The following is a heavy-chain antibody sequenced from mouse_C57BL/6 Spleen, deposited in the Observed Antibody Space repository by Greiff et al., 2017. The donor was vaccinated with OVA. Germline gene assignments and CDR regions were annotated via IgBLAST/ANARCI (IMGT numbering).Heavy chain of an antibody. V-gene: IGHV3-6*01. Sequence: EVQLQQSGPGLVKPSQSLSLTCSVTGYSITSGYYWNWIRQFPGNKLEWMGYISYDGSNNYNPSLKNRISITRDTSKNQFFLKLNSVTTEDTATYYCAKERTLGNRYAMDYWGQGTSVTVSS. CDR3: AKERTLGNRYAMDY. CDR1: GYSITSGYY. CDR2: ISYDGSN. J-gene: IGHJ4*01. D-gene: IGHD2-1*01.